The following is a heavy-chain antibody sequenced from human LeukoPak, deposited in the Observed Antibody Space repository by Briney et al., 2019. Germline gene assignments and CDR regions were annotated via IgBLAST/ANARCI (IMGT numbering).Heavy chain of an antibody. J-gene: IGHJ1*01. Sequence: ASVKVSCKASGYTFTSYYMHWVRQAPGQGLEWMGIINPGGGSTSYAQKFQGRVTMTRDTSTSTVYMELSSLRSEDTAVYYCARVGYCSSTSCYAGEYFQHWGQGTLVTVSS. V-gene: IGHV1-46*01. CDR3: ARVGYCSSTSCYAGEYFQH. CDR1: GYTFTSYY. CDR2: INPGGGST. D-gene: IGHD2-2*03.